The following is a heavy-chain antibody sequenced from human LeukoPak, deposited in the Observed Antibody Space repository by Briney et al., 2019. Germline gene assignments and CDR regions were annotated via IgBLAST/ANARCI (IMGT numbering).Heavy chain of an antibody. CDR2: IYYSGST. V-gene: IGHV4-39*07. D-gene: IGHD1-26*01. CDR1: GGSISSSSYY. J-gene: IGHJ4*02. Sequence: PSETLSLTCTVSGGSISSSSYYWGWIRQPPGKGLKWIGSIYYSGSTYYNPSLKSRVTISVDTSKNQFSLKLSSVTAADTAVYYCARGSGVGATTSGFDYWGQGTLVTVSS. CDR3: ARGSGVGATTSGFDY.